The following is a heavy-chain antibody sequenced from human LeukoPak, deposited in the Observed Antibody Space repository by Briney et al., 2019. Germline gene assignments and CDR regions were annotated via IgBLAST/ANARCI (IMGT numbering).Heavy chain of an antibody. CDR2: VSDSGGST. D-gene: IGHD3-22*01. CDR3: ARQGMKIVVITALPDYYFDY. J-gene: IGHJ4*02. CDR1: GFTFSSYA. Sequence: SGGSLRLSCAASGFTFSSYAMSWVRQAPGKGLEWVATVSDSGGSTYYADSVKGRSTISRDNSKNTVYLQMNSLSAEDTAVYYCARQGMKIVVITALPDYYFDYWGQGTLVTVSS. V-gene: IGHV3-23*01.